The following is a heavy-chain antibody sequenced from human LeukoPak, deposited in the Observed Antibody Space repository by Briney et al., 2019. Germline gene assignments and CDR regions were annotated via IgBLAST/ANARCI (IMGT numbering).Heavy chain of an antibody. V-gene: IGHV1-18*01. J-gene: IGHJ4*02. CDR3: ARDYYGSGSTNFDY. D-gene: IGHD3-10*01. Sequence: ASVKVSCKASGYTFTSYGISWVRQAPGQGLEWMRWISAYNGNTNYAQKLQGRVTMTTDTSTSTAYMELRSLRSDDTAVYYCARDYYGSGSTNFDYWGQGTLVTVSS. CDR1: GYTFTSYG. CDR2: ISAYNGNT.